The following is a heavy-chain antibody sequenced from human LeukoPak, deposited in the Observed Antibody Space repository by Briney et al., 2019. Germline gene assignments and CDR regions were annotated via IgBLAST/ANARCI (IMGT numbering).Heavy chain of an antibody. J-gene: IGHJ4*02. D-gene: IGHD3-9*01. CDR3: AKLPSYYDILTGSFDY. CDR2: ISGSGGST. CDR1: GFTFSSYA. V-gene: IGHV3-23*01. Sequence: SGGSLRLSCAASGFTFSSYAMSWVRQAPGKGLEWVSAISGSGGSTYYADSVKGRFTISRDNSKNTLYLQMNGLRAEDTAVYHCAKLPSYYDILTGSFDYWGQGTLVTVSS.